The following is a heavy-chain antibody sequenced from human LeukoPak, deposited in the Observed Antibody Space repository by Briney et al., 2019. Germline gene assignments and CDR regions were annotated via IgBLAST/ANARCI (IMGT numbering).Heavy chain of an antibody. Sequence: PGGSLTLXCTASGFTFSNAWMNWGRQAPGKGLEWVGRIKSKTDGVTTDYAAPVKGRFTISRDDSKNTLYLQMNSLKTEDTAVYYCTTAIVVVPAAMGFIDYWGQGTLVTVSS. CDR2: IKSKTDGVTT. CDR1: GFTFSNAW. J-gene: IGHJ4*02. CDR3: TTAIVVVPAAMGFIDY. D-gene: IGHD2-2*01. V-gene: IGHV3-15*01.